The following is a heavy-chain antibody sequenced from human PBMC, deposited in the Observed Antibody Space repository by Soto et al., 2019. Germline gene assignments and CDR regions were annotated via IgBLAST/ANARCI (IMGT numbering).Heavy chain of an antibody. CDR2: INHGGTT. D-gene: IGHD2-15*01. V-gene: IGHV4-34*01. J-gene: IGHJ6*03. Sequence: TPSETLSLTCAVYGESFSGHYWSWIRQPPGKGLEWIGEINHGGTTNYNPSLKSRLTLSVDTSKNQFSLKLTSVTAADSGVFYCARGRRGGTRGYFYYMDVWGRGTTVTVSS. CDR3: ARGRRGGTRGYFYYMDV. CDR1: GESFSGHY.